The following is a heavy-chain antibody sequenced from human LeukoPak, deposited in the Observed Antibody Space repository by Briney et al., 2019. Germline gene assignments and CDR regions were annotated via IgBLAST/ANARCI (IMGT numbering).Heavy chain of an antibody. CDR2: IWYDGSNK. D-gene: IGHD6-13*01. V-gene: IGHV3-33*01. Sequence: GGSLRLSCAASGSTFSSYGMHWVRQAPGKGLEWVAVIWYDGSNKYYADSVKGRFTISRDNSKNTLYLQMNSLRAEDTAVYYCARDPSSWSSSWNDYWGQGTLVTVSS. J-gene: IGHJ4*02. CDR3: ARDPSSWSSSWNDY. CDR1: GSTFSSYG.